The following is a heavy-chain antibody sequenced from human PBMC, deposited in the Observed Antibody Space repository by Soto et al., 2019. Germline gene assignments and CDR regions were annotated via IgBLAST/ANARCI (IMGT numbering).Heavy chain of an antibody. CDR2: IYHSGST. D-gene: IGHD6-19*01. CDR3: AREAVAGLYYYYYYGMDV. J-gene: IGHJ6*02. V-gene: IGHV4-38-2*02. CDR1: GYSISSGYY. Sequence: PSETLSLTCAVSGYSISSGYYWGWIRQPPGKGLEWIGSIYHSGSTYYNPSLKSRVTISVDTSKNQSSLKLSSVTAADTAVYYCAREAVAGLYYYYYYGMDVWGQGTTVTVSS.